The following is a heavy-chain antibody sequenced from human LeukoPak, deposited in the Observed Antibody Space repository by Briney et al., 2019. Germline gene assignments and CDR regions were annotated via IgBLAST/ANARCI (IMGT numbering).Heavy chain of an antibody. CDR2: ISGSGGST. CDR3: AKDTSYYYGSGRNYYYGMDV. D-gene: IGHD3-10*01. J-gene: IGHJ6*02. V-gene: IGHV3-23*01. CDR1: GFTVSSNY. Sequence: GGSLRLSCAASGFTVSSNYMSWVRQAPGKGLEWVSAISGSGGSTYYADSVKGRFTISRDNSKNTLYLQMNSLRAEDTAVYYCAKDTSYYYGSGRNYYYGMDVWGQGTTVTVSS.